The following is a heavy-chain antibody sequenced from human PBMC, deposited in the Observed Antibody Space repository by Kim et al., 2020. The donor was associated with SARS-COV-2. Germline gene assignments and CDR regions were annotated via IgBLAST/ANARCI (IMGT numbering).Heavy chain of an antibody. CDR1: GGSISSGGYY. CDR3: ARSVSGETYYFDY. J-gene: IGHJ4*02. CDR2: IYYSGST. V-gene: IGHV4-31*03. Sequence: SETLSLTCTVSGGSISSGGYYWSWIRQHPGKGLEWIGYIYYSGSTYYNPSLKSRVTISVDTSKNQFSLKLSSVTAADTAVYYCARSVSGETYYFDYWGQGTLVTVSS. D-gene: IGHD2-15*01.